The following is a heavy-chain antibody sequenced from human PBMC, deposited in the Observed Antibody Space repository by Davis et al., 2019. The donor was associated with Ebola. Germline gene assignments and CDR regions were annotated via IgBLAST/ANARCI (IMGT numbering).Heavy chain of an antibody. CDR1: GFTFSDYY. CDR3: ARDRYCSGGSCYLDY. V-gene: IGHV3-11*04. CDR2: ISGGGRTI. J-gene: IGHJ4*02. D-gene: IGHD2-15*01. Sequence: GESLKISCAASGFTFSDYYMSWIRQAPGKGLEWVSYISGGGRTIYYADSVKGRFTMSRGNAKNSLYLQMNSLRAEDTAVYYCARDRYCSGGSCYLDYWGQGTLVTVSS.